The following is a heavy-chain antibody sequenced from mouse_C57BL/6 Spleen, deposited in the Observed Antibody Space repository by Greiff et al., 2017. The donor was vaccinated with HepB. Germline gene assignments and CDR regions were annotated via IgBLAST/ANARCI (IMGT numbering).Heavy chain of an antibody. CDR2: IDPSDSET. Sequence: VKLQQPGAELVRPGSSVKLSCKASGYTFTSYWMHWVKQRPIQGLEWIGNIDPSDSETHYNQKFKDKATLTVDKSSSTAYMQLSSLTSEDSAVYYCARSNGSPFAYWGQGTLVTVAA. J-gene: IGHJ3*01. CDR1: GYTFTSYW. D-gene: IGHD1-1*01. V-gene: IGHV1-52*01. CDR3: ARSNGSPFAY.